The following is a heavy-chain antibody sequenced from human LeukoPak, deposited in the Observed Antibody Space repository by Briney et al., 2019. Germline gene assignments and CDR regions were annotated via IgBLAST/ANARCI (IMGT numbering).Heavy chain of an antibody. Sequence: SETLSLTCTVSGASISSYYWSWIRQPAGKGLEWIGRIYTSGSTNYNPSLKSRVTMSVDTSKNQFSLKLSSVTAADTAVYYCARVGRTGSGSYYSYFDYWGQGTLVTVSS. V-gene: IGHV4-4*07. J-gene: IGHJ4*02. D-gene: IGHD3-10*01. CDR3: ARVGRTGSGSYYSYFDY. CDR2: IYTSGST. CDR1: GASISSYY.